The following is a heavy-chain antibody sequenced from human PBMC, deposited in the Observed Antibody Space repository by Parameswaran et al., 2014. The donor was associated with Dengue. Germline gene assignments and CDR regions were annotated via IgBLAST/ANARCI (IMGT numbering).Heavy chain of an antibody. CDR3: ARGYLDIVVVVAATPEFCWFDP. V-gene: IGHV1-8*01. J-gene: IGHJ5*02. Sequence: WVRQAPGQGLEWMGWMNPNSGNTGYAQKFQGRVTMTRNTSISTAYMELSSLRSEDTAVYYCARGYLDIVVVVAATPEFCWFDPWGQGTLVTVSS. CDR2: MNPNSGNT. D-gene: IGHD2-15*01.